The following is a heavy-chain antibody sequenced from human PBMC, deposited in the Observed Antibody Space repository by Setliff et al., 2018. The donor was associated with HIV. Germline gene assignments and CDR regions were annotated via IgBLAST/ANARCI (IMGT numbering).Heavy chain of an antibody. V-gene: IGHV4-31*03. CDR1: GGSISTSNYY. J-gene: IGHJ4*02. Sequence: SETLSLTCTVSGGSISTSNYYWGWIRQHPGKGLEWIGYIYYSGSTYYNPSLKSRVTISVDTSKNQFSLRLSSVTAADTAVYYCARSLSSWYFYWGQGTLVTVSS. CDR3: ARSLSSWYFY. D-gene: IGHD6-13*01. CDR2: IYYSGST.